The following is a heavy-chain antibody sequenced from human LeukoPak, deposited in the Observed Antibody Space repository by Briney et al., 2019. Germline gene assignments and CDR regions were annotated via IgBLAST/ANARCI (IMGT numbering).Heavy chain of an antibody. CDR1: GFTFSSYG. Sequence: PGRSLRLSCAASGFTFSSYGMHWVRQAPGKGLEWVAVISYDGSNKYYADSVKGRFTISRDNSKNTLYLQMNSLRAEDTAVYYCAKDTHSGYDPAKYYFDYWGQGTLVTVSS. CDR2: ISYDGSNK. V-gene: IGHV3-30*18. CDR3: AKDTHSGYDPAKYYFDY. D-gene: IGHD5-12*01. J-gene: IGHJ4*02.